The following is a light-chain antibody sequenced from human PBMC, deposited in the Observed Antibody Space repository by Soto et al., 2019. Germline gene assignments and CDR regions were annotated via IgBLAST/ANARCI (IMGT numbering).Light chain of an antibody. V-gene: IGKV1-27*01. Sequence: DIQMTQSPSSLSASVGDRVTITCRASQGISNYLAWYQQKPGKVPKLLIYASAALQSGVPSRFSGSGSETEFTLSISSLQSEDFAVYYCQQYNNWPGTFGQGTKVEIK. CDR3: QQYNNWPGT. CDR1: QGISNY. J-gene: IGKJ1*01. CDR2: ASA.